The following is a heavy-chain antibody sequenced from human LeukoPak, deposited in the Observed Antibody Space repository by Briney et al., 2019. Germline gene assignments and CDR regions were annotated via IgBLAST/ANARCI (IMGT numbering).Heavy chain of an antibody. D-gene: IGHD2/OR15-2a*01. CDR3: ARRSLRGLSKYTSFMDV. CDR1: GGSISGYY. Sequence: SETLSLTCTVSGGSISGYYWSWVRQPPGKGLEWIAYIHYSGSTSYNPSLKSRVTILVDTSKNQVSLRMTSVTAADTAVYYCARRSLRGLSKYTSFMDVWGNGTTVTVAS. J-gene: IGHJ6*03. V-gene: IGHV4-59*08. CDR2: IHYSGST.